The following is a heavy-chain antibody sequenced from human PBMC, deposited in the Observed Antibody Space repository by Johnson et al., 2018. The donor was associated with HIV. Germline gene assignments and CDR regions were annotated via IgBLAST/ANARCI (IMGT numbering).Heavy chain of an antibody. CDR2: ISWNSGSI. CDR1: GFTFDDYG. Sequence: VQLVESGGGVVQPGGSLRLSCAASGFTFDDYGMSWVRQAPGKGLEWVAGISWNSGSIGYADSVKGRFTISRDNAKNSLYLQMHSLRAEDTALYYCAKARVVGGFDAFDIWGQGTMVTVSS. V-gene: IGHV3-9*01. CDR3: AKARVVGGFDAFDI. J-gene: IGHJ3*02. D-gene: IGHD2-15*01.